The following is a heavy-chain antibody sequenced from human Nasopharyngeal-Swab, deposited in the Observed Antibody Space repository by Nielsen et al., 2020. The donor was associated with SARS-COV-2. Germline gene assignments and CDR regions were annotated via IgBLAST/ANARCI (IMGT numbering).Heavy chain of an antibody. V-gene: IGHV4-59*01. Sequence: WDGQPQVKGLEWIGYIYYSGSTNYNPFLKSRVSISVDTSKNQFSLKLSSVTAADTAVYYCARGGPGLELFSRFDPWGQGTLVTVSS. CDR2: IYYSGST. J-gene: IGHJ5*02. CDR3: ARGGPGLELFSRFDP. D-gene: IGHD1-7*01.